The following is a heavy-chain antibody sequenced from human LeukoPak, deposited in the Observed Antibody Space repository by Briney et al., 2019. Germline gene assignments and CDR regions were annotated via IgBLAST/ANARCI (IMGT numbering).Heavy chain of an antibody. Sequence: PGGSLRLSCAASGFTFSSYWMHWVRQAPGKGLEWVSSISGNSRYIYYADSVKGRFTISRDNAKNSLYLQMNSLRAEDTAEYYCASRYCSGGSCYCDGYWGQGTLVTVSS. CDR2: ISGNSRYI. D-gene: IGHD2-15*01. CDR3: ASRYCSGGSCYCDGY. V-gene: IGHV3-21*01. CDR1: GFTFSSYW. J-gene: IGHJ4*02.